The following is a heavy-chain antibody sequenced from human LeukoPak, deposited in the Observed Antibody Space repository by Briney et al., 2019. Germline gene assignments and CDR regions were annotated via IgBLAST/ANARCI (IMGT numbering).Heavy chain of an antibody. J-gene: IGHJ4*02. V-gene: IGHV4-4*07. CDR3: ARGGTYYYGSGSYPYNDY. D-gene: IGHD3-10*01. CDR1: GGSISSYY. Sequence: SETLSLTCTVSGGSISSYYWSWIRQPAGKGLEWIGRIYTSGSTNYNPSLKSRVTMSVDTSKNQFSLKLSSVTAADTAVYYCARGGTYYYGSGSYPYNDYWGQGTLVTVSS. CDR2: IYTSGST.